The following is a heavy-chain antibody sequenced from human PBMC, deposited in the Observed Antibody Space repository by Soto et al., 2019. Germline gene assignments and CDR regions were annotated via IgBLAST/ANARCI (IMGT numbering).Heavy chain of an antibody. Sequence: ASVKVSCKASGYTFSNYGISWVRQAPGQGLEWMGWISAYNGNTNYAQKLQDRVTMTTDTSTSTAYMELRSLRSDDTAAYYCARDRFDCSGGSCYPISSYWGQGALVTVSS. V-gene: IGHV1-18*01. CDR1: GYTFSNYG. CDR2: ISAYNGNT. CDR3: ARDRFDCSGGSCYPISSY. J-gene: IGHJ4*02. D-gene: IGHD2-15*01.